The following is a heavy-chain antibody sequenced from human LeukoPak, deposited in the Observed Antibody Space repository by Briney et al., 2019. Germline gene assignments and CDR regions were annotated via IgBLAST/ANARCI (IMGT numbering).Heavy chain of an antibody. J-gene: IGHJ3*02. CDR1: GGSFSGYY. Sequence: SETLSLTCAVYGGSFSGYYWSWIRHPPGKGLECIGEINHSRSTNPTPSLKSPVTISVHTSKNQFSLKLSSVTAADTAVYYSGRGQTPRAFDIWGHGTMVTVSS. CDR2: INHSRST. CDR3: GRGQTPRAFDI. V-gene: IGHV4-34*01. D-gene: IGHD2-15*01.